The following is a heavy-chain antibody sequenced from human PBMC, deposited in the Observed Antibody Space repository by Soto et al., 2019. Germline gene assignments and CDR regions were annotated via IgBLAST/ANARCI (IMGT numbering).Heavy chain of an antibody. CDR2: IYYSGST. CDR1: GGSVIGSVSSGTYY. CDR3: ARGARSSGRYDS. V-gene: IGHV4-61*03. D-gene: IGHD6-19*01. Sequence: NPSETLSLTCTVSGGSVIGSVSSGTYYWSWIRQPPGKGLEWIGYIYYSGSTNYNPSLKSRVTLSLDTSNNHFSLKLTSVTAADTGVYYCARGARSSGRYDSWGQGTLVTVSS. J-gene: IGHJ4*02.